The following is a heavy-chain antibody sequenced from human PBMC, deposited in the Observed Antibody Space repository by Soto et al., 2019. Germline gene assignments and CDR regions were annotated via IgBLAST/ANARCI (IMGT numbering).Heavy chain of an antibody. D-gene: IGHD2-15*01. V-gene: IGHV3-33*01. Sequence: GGSLRLSCAASGFTFSTYGMHWVRQAPGKGLEWVAVIWYDGSNKYYADSVKGRFTISRDNSKNSLYLQMNSLRAEDTALYYCARDCSGGSCHYFDYWGQGTLVTVSS. CDR3: ARDCSGGSCHYFDY. J-gene: IGHJ4*02. CDR2: IWYDGSNK. CDR1: GFTFSTYG.